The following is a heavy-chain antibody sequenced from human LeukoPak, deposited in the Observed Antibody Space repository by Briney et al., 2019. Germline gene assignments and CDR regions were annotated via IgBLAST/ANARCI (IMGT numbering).Heavy chain of an antibody. Sequence: SQTLSLTCTVSGGSISSGSYYWTWIRQPAGKGLEWIGRIYTSGSTNHNPSLKSRVTISIDTSKNQFSLKLGSVTAADTAVYYCAFARQTVAGTAYWGQGTLVTVSS. CDR1: GGSISSGSYY. D-gene: IGHD6-19*01. CDR3: AFARQTVAGTAY. V-gene: IGHV4-61*02. J-gene: IGHJ4*02. CDR2: IYTSGST.